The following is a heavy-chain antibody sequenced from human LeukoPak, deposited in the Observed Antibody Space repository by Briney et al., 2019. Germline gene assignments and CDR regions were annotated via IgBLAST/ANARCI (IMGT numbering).Heavy chain of an antibody. D-gene: IGHD3-22*01. Sequence: PSETLSLTCAVSGYSITSGYYWGWIRQPPGKGLEWIGSIFRSGITYDNPSLKSRVTISVDTSKNQFSLKLKSVTAADTAVYYCARGGMYYDSKSGLSWGQGILVTVSS. J-gene: IGHJ4*02. CDR3: ARGGMYYDSKSGLS. CDR2: IFRSGIT. V-gene: IGHV4-38-2*01. CDR1: GYSITSGYY.